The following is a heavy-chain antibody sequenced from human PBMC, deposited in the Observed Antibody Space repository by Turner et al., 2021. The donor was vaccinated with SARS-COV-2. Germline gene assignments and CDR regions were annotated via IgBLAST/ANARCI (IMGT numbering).Heavy chain of an antibody. CDR1: GGSFSGYY. V-gene: IGHV4-34*01. CDR3: ARVWVRWWYFDL. Sequence: QVQLQQWGAGLLTPSETLPLTCAVYGGSFSGYYWSWIRQPPGKGLEWIGEINHSGSTNYNPSLKSRVTISVDTSKNQFSLKLSSVTAADTAVYYCARVWVRWWYFDLWGRGTLVTVSS. CDR2: INHSGST. D-gene: IGHD7-27*01. J-gene: IGHJ2*01.